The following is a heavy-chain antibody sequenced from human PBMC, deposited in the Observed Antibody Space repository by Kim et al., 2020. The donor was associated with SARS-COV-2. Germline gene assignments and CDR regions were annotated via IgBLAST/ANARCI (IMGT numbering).Heavy chain of an antibody. Sequence: KYYADSVKGRFTISRDNSKNTLYLQMNSLRAEDTAVYYCAKGGPRLGMDVWGQGTTVTVSS. J-gene: IGHJ6*02. CDR3: AKGGPRLGMDV. D-gene: IGHD3-16*01. V-gene: IGHV3-30*02. CDR2: K.